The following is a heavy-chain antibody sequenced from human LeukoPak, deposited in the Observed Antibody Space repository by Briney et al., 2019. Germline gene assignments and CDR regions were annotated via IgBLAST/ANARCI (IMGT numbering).Heavy chain of an antibody. CDR3: ARSRWAIVDY. D-gene: IGHD5-24*01. Sequence: SQTLSLTCAISGDSVSSNSAAWNCIRQSPSRGLEWRGRTYYRSKLSSDYAVSVTSRININPETSETQLCLQLKSVTPEDTAVYYCARSRWAIVDYWGQGTLVTVSS. CDR1: GDSVSSNSAA. CDR2: TYYRSKLSS. V-gene: IGHV6-1*01. J-gene: IGHJ4*02.